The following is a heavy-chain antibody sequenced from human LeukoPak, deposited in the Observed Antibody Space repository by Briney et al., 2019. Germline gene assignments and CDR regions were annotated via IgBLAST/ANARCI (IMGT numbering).Heavy chain of an antibody. CDR1: GYRFTSYG. J-gene: IGHJ4*02. D-gene: IGHD3-22*01. CDR2: IYPGDSET. Sequence: GESLKISCKGSGYRFTSYGIGWVRQMPGKGLEWMGIIYPGDSETRYRPSFQGQVTISADKSNTTAYLQWSSLKASDTAMYYCARGDSSGYYYVDSWGQGTLVTVSS. CDR3: ARGDSSGYYYVDS. V-gene: IGHV5-51*01.